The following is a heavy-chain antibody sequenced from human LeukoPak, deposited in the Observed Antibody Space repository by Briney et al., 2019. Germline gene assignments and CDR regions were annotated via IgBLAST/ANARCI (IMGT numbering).Heavy chain of an antibody. CDR2: ISGSGGST. J-gene: IGHJ4*02. D-gene: IGHD3-22*01. Sequence: GGSLRLSCAASGFTFSSYAMSWVRQAPGKGLEWVSAISGSGGSTYYADSVKGRFTISRDNSKNTLYLQMNSLRAEDTAVYYCARVDYYDSSGYFDYWGQGTLVTVSS. CDR3: ARVDYYDSSGYFDY. CDR1: GFTFSSYA. V-gene: IGHV3-23*01.